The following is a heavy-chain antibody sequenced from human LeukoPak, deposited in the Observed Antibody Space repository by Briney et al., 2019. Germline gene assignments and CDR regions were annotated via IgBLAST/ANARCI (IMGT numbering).Heavy chain of an antibody. V-gene: IGHV3-23*01. Sequence: GGSLRLSCAASGFTFSSYAMSWVRQAPGKGLEWVSAISGSGGSTYYADSVKGRFTISRDNSKNTLYLQMNSLRAEDTAVYYCAKRGTVTTFGHCDYWGQGTLVTASS. J-gene: IGHJ4*02. D-gene: IGHD4-17*01. CDR1: GFTFSSYA. CDR3: AKRGTVTTFGHCDY. CDR2: ISGSGGST.